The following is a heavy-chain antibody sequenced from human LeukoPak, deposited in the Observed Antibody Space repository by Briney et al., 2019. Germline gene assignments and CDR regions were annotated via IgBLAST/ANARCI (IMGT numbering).Heavy chain of an antibody. D-gene: IGHD1-26*01. CDR1: GYTSYY. V-gene: IGHV1-46*01. CDR2: INPSGSGT. CDR3: ARDKLVGATIFDY. Sequence: ASVKVSCKASGYTSYYIHWVRQAPGQGLEWMGMINPSGSGTTYAQKFQGRVTMTRDMSTSTVYMEVSSLRSEDTAVYYCARDKLVGATIFDYWGQGTLVTVSS. J-gene: IGHJ4*02.